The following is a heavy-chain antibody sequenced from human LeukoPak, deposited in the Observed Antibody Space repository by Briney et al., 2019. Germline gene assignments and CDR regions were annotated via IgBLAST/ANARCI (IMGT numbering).Heavy chain of an antibody. V-gene: IGHV3-21*01. J-gene: IGHJ4*02. CDR1: GFTFSNHN. CDR3: ARDKVSVIPALDY. Sequence: GGSLRLSCEASGFTFSNHNMNWVRQAPGKGLEWVSSINSRSNYIYYADSVKGRFTISRDNAKESLYLQMNSLRAEDTALYFCARDKVSVIPALDYWGQGPLVIVSS. CDR2: INSRSNYI. D-gene: IGHD2-15*01.